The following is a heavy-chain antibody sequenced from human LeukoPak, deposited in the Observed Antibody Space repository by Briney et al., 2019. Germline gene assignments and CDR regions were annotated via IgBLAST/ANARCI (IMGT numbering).Heavy chain of an antibody. Sequence: GEPLKISFQGSGYRFTSYWIAWVRPMPGKGLEWMGIIYPDDSDTRYSPSFQGQVTITADKSISTAYLQWSSLKASDNAMYYCARQRRSSGWPNDYWGQGTLVTVSS. J-gene: IGHJ4*02. D-gene: IGHD6-19*01. CDR1: GYRFTSYW. CDR2: IYPDDSDT. V-gene: IGHV5-51*01. CDR3: ARQRRSSGWPNDY.